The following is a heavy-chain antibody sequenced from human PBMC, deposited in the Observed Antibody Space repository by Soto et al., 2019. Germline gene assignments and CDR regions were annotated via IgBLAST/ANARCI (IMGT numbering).Heavy chain of an antibody. V-gene: IGHV4-34*01. D-gene: IGHD6-13*01. CDR2: INHSGST. J-gene: IGHJ4*02. Sequence: QVQLQQWGAGLLKPSETLSLTCAVYGGSFSGYYWSWIRQPPGKGLEWIGEINHSGSTNYNPSLKRRVTISVDTSKNQFSLKLSSVTAADTAVYYCARRHSSICFGYWGQGTLVTVSS. CDR3: ARRHSSICFGY. CDR1: GGSFSGYY.